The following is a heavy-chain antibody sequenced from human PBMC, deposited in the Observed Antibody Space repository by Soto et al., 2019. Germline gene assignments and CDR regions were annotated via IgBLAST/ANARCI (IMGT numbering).Heavy chain of an antibody. CDR3: AKDGFGPDFDY. D-gene: IGHD3-10*01. CDR2: ISYDGSNK. V-gene: IGHV3-30*18. CDR1: GFTFSSYG. Sequence: GGSLRLSCAASGFTFSSYGMHWVRQAPGQGLVWGAVISYDGSNKYYADSWKGRFTISRDNSKNTLYLQMNSLRAEDTAVYYCAKDGFGPDFDYWGQGTLVTVSS. J-gene: IGHJ4*02.